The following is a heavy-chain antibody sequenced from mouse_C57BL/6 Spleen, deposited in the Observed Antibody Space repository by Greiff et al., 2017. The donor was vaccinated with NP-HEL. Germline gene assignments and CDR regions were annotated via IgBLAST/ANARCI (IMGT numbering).Heavy chain of an antibody. CDR1: GYTFTSYW. V-gene: IGHV1-69*01. CDR2: IDPSDSYT. J-gene: IGHJ4*01. Sequence: QVQLQQPGAELVMPGASVKLSCKASGYTFTSYWMHWVKQRPGKGLEWIGEIDPSDSYTNYNQKFKGKSTLTVDKSSSTAYMQLSSLTSEDSAVYYCARMYGSSYAMDYWGQGTSVTVSS. D-gene: IGHD1-1*01. CDR3: ARMYGSSYAMDY.